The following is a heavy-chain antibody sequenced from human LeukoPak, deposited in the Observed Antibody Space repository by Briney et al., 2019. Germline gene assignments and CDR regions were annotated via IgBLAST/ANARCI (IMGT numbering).Heavy chain of an antibody. CDR3: ASPNWFDP. Sequence: GGSLRLSCAASGFTFSSYSMNWVRQAPGKGLEWVSSISSGSSYIYYADSVKGRFTISRDNAKNSLYLQMNSLRAEDTAVYYCASPNWFDPWGQGTLVTVSS. J-gene: IGHJ5*02. CDR1: GFTFSSYS. CDR2: ISSGSSYI. V-gene: IGHV3-21*01.